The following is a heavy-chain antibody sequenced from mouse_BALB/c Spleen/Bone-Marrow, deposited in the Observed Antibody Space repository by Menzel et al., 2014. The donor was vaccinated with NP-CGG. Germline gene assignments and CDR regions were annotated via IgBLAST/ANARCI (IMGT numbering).Heavy chain of an antibody. V-gene: IGHV1-69*02. CDR3: TGAGNYGNYYAMDY. Sequence: QVQLQQSGAELVRPGASVKLSCKASGYTFTSYWINWVKPRPGQGLEWIGNIYPSDSYTNYNQKFKDKATLTVDKSSSTAYMQLSSPTSEDSAVYFCTGAGNYGNYYAMDYWGQGTSVTVSS. CDR2: IYPSDSYT. D-gene: IGHD2-1*01. J-gene: IGHJ4*01. CDR1: GYTFTSYW.